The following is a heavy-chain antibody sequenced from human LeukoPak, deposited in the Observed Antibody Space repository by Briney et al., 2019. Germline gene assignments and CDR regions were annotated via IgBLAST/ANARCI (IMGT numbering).Heavy chain of an antibody. J-gene: IGHJ3*02. V-gene: IGHV3-48*01. CDR1: EFTFSSYS. CDR2: ISSSSSAI. CDR3: AREYSSSSGRAFDI. D-gene: IGHD6-6*01. Sequence: GGSLRLSCAASEFTFSSYSMNWVRQTPGKGLEWVSFISSSSSAIYYADSVKGRFTISRDNAKNSLFLQMNSLRAEDTAVYYCAREYSSSSGRAFDIWGQGTMVTVSS.